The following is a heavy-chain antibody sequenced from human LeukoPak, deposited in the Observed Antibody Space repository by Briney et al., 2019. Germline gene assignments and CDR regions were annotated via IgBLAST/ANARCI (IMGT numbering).Heavy chain of an antibody. V-gene: IGHV3-21*01. J-gene: IGHJ5*02. CDR1: GFTFSSYS. Sequence: GGSLRLSCAASGFTFSSYSMNWVRQAPGKGLEWVSSISSSSSYIYYADSVEGRFTISRDNAKNSLYLQMNSPRAEDTAVYYCARSRYCSGGSCHNWFDPWGQGTLVTVSS. D-gene: IGHD2-15*01. CDR2: ISSSSSYI. CDR3: ARSRYCSGGSCHNWFDP.